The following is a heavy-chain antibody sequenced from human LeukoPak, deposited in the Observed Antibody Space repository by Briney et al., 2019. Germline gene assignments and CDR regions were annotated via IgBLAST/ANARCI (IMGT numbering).Heavy chain of an antibody. Sequence: ESGPALVKPTQTLTLTCTFSGFSLRSTGMCVTWIRQPPGKALEWLARIDWDDDKYYRPSLETRLSISKDTSITQVVLTMTNMEPEDTATYYCARIVSIRSGTYFEDSWGQGTLVTVSS. CDR1: GFSLRSTGMC. CDR3: ARIVSIRSGTYFEDS. V-gene: IGHV2-70*11. J-gene: IGHJ4*02. D-gene: IGHD1-26*01. CDR2: IDWDDDK.